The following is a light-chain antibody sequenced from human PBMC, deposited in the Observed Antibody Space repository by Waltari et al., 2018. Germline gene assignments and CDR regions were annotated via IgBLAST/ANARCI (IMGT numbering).Light chain of an antibody. Sequence: QSTLTQPASVSGSTGQSITISCTGVRSNLLSSSQQLPGKVPKLMLYDVYNRPSGVSSRFSGSKSGNTASLTISGLQAEDEADYYCNSYTSTTTPNWVFGGGTKLTVL. CDR1: RSNL. CDR3: NSYTSTTTPNWV. CDR2: DVY. J-gene: IGLJ3*02. V-gene: IGLV2-14*03.